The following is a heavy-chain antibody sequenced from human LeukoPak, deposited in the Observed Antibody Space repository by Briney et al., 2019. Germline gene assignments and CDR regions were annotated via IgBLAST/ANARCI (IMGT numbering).Heavy chain of an antibody. CDR2: ISSSGSTI. CDR1: GFTFSSYE. J-gene: IGHJ6*04. D-gene: IGHD3-10*02. CDR3: AELGITMIGGV. Sequence: GGSLRLSYAASGFTFSSYEMNWDRQAPGKGLEWVSYISSSGSTIYYADSVKGRFTISRDNAKNSLYLQMNSLRAEDTAVYYCAELGITMIGGVWGKGTTVTISS. V-gene: IGHV3-48*03.